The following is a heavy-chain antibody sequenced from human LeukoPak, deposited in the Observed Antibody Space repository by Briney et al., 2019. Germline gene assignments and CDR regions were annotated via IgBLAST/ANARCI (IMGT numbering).Heavy chain of an antibody. J-gene: IGHJ4*02. Sequence: GGSLRLSCAASGFTFSSYAMSWVRQAPGKGLEWVSTISGSGGSTYYADSVKGRFTISRDNSQNTLYLQMNSLRAEDTAVYYCAKIGGSSGYYGYFDYWGQGTLVTVSS. CDR3: AKIGGSSGYYGYFDY. CDR1: GFTFSSYA. D-gene: IGHD3-22*01. V-gene: IGHV3-23*01. CDR2: ISGSGGST.